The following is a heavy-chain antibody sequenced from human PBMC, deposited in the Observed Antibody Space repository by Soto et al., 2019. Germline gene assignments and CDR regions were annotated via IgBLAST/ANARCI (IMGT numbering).Heavy chain of an antibody. J-gene: IGHJ6*02. CDR3: ASQVVVPAAIYYYGMDV. D-gene: IGHD2-2*01. CDR2: IITIFGTA. V-gene: IGHV1-69*13. CDR1: GGTFSSYA. Sequence: EASVKVSCKASGGTFSSYAISWVRQAPGQGLEWMGGIITIFGTANYAQKFQGRVTITADESTSTANMELSSLRSEDTAVYYCASQVVVPAAIYYYGMDVWGQGTTVTVSS.